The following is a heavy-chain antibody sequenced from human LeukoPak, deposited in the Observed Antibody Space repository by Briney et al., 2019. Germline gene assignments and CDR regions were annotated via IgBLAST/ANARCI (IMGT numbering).Heavy chain of an antibody. CDR3: ARTPRDIVVVVAAQGGDY. D-gene: IGHD2-15*01. V-gene: IGHV3-21*01. Sequence: GGSLRLSCAASGFTFSSYSMNWVRQATGKGLEWVSSISSSSSYIYYADSVKGRFTISRDNAKNSLYLQMNSLRAEDTAVYYCARTPRDIVVVVAAQGGDYWGQGTLVTVSS. CDR1: GFTFSSYS. J-gene: IGHJ4*02. CDR2: ISSSSSYI.